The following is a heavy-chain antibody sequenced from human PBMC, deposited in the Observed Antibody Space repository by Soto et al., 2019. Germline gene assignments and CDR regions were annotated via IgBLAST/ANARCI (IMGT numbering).Heavy chain of an antibody. V-gene: IGHV3-15*01. D-gene: IGHD3-3*01. CDR2: IKSKTDGETT. CDR3: ATTGISVFGVVIMTLDY. Sequence: EVQLVESGGGLVKPGGSLRLCCAASGFSFSTSWMSWVRQGPGKGLEWIGRIKSKTDGETTDYAAPVKGRFTISRDDSKNILYLPMDSLKAEDTAVYYCATTGISVFGVVIMTLDYWGQGARVTVSS. CDR1: GFSFSTSW. J-gene: IGHJ4*02.